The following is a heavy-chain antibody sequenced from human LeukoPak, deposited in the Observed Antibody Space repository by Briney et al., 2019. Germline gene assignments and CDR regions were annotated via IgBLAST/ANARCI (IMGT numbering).Heavy chain of an antibody. V-gene: IGHV3-23*01. Sequence: GGSLRLSCAASGFTFSNSAMSWVRQAPGKGLEWISTLSGSGITTYYADSVQGRFTISRDNSKHTLYLQMNSPRAEDTAVYYCAKGIYSSGWSYFDYWGHGTLVTVSS. CDR1: GFTFSNSA. D-gene: IGHD6-19*01. CDR3: AKGIYSSGWSYFDY. J-gene: IGHJ4*01. CDR2: LSGSGITT.